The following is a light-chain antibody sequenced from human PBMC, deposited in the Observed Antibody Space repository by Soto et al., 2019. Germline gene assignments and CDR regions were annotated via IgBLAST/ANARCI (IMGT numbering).Light chain of an antibody. CDR3: QEYTTYSRT. CDR2: DAS. J-gene: IGKJ1*01. V-gene: IGKV1-5*01. CDR1: QSISSW. Sequence: DIQMTQSPATLSSSVGDRATITCRASQSISSWLSWYQQKPGKAPKVLIYDASTLESGVPSRFSGCGFGTEFTLTISCLQPDDFAAYFCQEYTTYSRTFGQGTKVEV.